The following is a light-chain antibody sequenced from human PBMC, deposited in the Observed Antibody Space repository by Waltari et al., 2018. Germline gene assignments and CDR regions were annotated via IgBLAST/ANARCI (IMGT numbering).Light chain of an antibody. CDR3: CSYTGSSTSYG. CDR2: EAT. CDR1: STDLASYNL. J-gene: IGLJ1*01. Sequence: QSALSQPASVSGSPGQSLTITFTGASTDLASYNLVAWYQHHPTRAPKLIIYEATKRPSGISHRFSGAKSGATASLRISGLQADDEADYYCCSYTGSSTSYGCGGGTKVTVL. V-gene: IGLV2-23*01.